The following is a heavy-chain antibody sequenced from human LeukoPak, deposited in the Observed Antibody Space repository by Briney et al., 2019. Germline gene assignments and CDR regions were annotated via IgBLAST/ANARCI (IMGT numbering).Heavy chain of an antibody. CDR3: AGLLDYGDYGDAFDI. D-gene: IGHD4-17*01. J-gene: IGHJ3*02. CDR2: INHSGST. V-gene: IGHV4-34*01. Sequence: SETLSLTCAVYGGSFSGYYWSWIRQPPGKGLEWIGEINHSGSTNYNPSLKSRVTISVDTSKNQFSLKLSSVTAADTAVYYCAGLLDYGDYGDAFDIWGQGTMVPVSS. CDR1: GGSFSGYY.